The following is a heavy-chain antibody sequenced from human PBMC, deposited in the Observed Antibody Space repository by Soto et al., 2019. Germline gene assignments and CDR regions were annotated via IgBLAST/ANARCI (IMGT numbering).Heavy chain of an antibody. J-gene: IGHJ4*02. D-gene: IGHD2-2*01. CDR2: IIPMFGTP. CDR3: ARGRDQPPVGLYFDS. Sequence: QVQLVQSGAEVKKPGSSVKVSCKASGDAFTNYIFDWVRQAPGHGLEWMGGIIPMFGTPKYAQTFQDRVTISADVSTGTAYLEVTSLRFDDTAVYYCARGRDQPPVGLYFDSWGEGTRVTVSS. CDR1: GDAFTNYI. V-gene: IGHV1-69*01.